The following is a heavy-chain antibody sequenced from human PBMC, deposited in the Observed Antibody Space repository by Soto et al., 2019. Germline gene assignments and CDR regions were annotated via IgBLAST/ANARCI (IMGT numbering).Heavy chain of an antibody. CDR3: AREPGGYSYGDYYFDY. D-gene: IGHD5-18*01. CDR2: IIPIFGTV. CDR1: GGTFSSYA. Sequence: QVQLVQSGAEVKKPGSSVKVSCKASGGTFSSYAISWVRQAPGQGLEWMGGIIPIFGTVNYAQKFQGRVTITADESTSTAYMELSSLRSEDTAVYYCAREPGGYSYGDYYFDYWGRGTLVTVSS. J-gene: IGHJ4*02. V-gene: IGHV1-69*01.